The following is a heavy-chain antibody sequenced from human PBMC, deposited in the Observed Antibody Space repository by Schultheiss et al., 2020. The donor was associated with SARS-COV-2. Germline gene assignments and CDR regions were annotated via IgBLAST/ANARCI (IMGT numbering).Heavy chain of an antibody. J-gene: IGHJ3*02. CDR1: GFTFSSYS. Sequence: GGSLRLSCAASGFTFSSYSMNWVRQAPGKGLEWVSSISSSSSYIYYADSVKGRFTISRDNAKNSLYLQMNSLRDEDTAVYYCARWPLLAGALGAFDIWGQGTMVTVAS. CDR3: ARWPLLAGALGAFDI. V-gene: IGHV3-21*01. CDR2: ISSSSSYI.